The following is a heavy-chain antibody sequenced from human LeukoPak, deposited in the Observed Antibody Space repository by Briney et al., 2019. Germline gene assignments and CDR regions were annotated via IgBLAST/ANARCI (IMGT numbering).Heavy chain of an antibody. Sequence: QPGGSLRLSCAASGFTFSNYGMHWVRQAPGKGLEWVAFIRFDGSNEYYADSVKGRFTISRDNSENTLYLQMNSLRVEDTAVYYCAKGKLDVDYWGQGTLVTVSS. CDR2: IRFDGSNE. CDR1: GFTFSNYG. D-gene: IGHD3-9*01. CDR3: AKGKLDVDY. V-gene: IGHV3-30*02. J-gene: IGHJ4*02.